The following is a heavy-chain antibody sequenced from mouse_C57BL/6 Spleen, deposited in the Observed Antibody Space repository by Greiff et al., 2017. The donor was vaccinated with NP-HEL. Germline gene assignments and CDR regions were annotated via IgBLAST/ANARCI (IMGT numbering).Heavy chain of an antibody. CDR1: GYAFTNYL. CDR3: ARFGGNPLYYAMDY. V-gene: IGHV1-54*01. D-gene: IGHD2-1*01. J-gene: IGHJ4*01. CDR2: INPGSGGT. Sequence: QVQLQQSGAELVRPGTSVKVSCKASGYAFTNYLIEWVKQRPGQGLEWIGVINPGSGGTNYNEKFKGKATLTADKSSSTAYMQLSSLTSEDSAVYFCARFGGNPLYYAMDYWGQGTSVTVSS.